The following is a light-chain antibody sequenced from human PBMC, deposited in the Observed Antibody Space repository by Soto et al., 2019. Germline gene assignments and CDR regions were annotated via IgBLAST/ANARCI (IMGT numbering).Light chain of an antibody. CDR3: FSYTTSGTPYV. Sequence: QSALTQPASVSGSPGQSITISCAGSNSDIGSYKYVSWFQQHPGNAPKLIISEVRDRPSGVSTRFSGSKSGDTASLTISGLQPEDEADYYCFSYTTSGTPYVFGTGTKLTVL. CDR2: EVR. J-gene: IGLJ1*01. V-gene: IGLV2-14*01. CDR1: NSDIGSYKY.